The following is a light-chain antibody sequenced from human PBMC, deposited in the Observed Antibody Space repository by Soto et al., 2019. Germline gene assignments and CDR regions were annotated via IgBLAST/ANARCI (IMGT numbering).Light chain of an antibody. J-gene: IGKJ1*01. CDR3: QQYNNWPVT. Sequence: EIVMTQSPATLSVSPGERATLSCRASQSVSSNLAWYQQKPGQAPRLLIYGASTRATGIPARFSGSGSGTEFTLTISSLQSEDCAVYYCQQYNNWPVTFGQGTKVDIK. V-gene: IGKV3-15*01. CDR2: GAS. CDR1: QSVSSN.